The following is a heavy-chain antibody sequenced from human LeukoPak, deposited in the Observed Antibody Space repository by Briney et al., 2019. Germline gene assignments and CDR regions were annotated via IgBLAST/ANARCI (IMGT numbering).Heavy chain of an antibody. CDR1: ASSITSTYY. J-gene: IGHJ4*02. Sequence: SETLSPTCTVSASSITSTYYWAWFRQPPGKGLEWIATVFRLQTVRTFSNPSLGSRVTMSLDPSHNQFSLNLTSVTAADTALYFCARVLHAPYLIDSWGQGTLVTVSS. CDR2: VFRLQTVRT. D-gene: IGHD2-8*01. CDR3: ARVLHAPYLIDS. V-gene: IGHV4-38-2*02.